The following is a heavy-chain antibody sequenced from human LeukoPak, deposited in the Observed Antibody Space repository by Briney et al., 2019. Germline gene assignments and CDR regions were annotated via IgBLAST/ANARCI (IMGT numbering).Heavy chain of an antibody. CDR2: IYYSGST. D-gene: IGHD4-11*01. J-gene: IGHJ5*02. CDR3: ARRPYSFNWFDP. CDR1: GGSISSSSYY. Sequence: PSETLSLTCTVSGGSISSSSYYWGWIRQPPGKGLEWIGSIYYSGSTYYNPSLRSRVTISVDTPKNQFSLKLSSVTAADTAVYYCARRPYSFNWFDPWDQGTLVTVSS. V-gene: IGHV4-39*01.